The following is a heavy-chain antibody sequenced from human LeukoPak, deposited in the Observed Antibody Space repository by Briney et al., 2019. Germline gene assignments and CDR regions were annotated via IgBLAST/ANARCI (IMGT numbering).Heavy chain of an antibody. J-gene: IGHJ4*02. Sequence: ASVKVSCKASGYTFTGYYIHWVRQAPGQGLEWMGGIIPIFNTSNYAQTFRGRVTITADDSTSTAYMELSSLRSEDTAVYYCARVGGYSSSWYPFDFWGQGTLVTVSS. D-gene: IGHD6-13*01. CDR2: IIPIFNTS. V-gene: IGHV1-69*13. CDR3: ARVGGYSSSWYPFDF. CDR1: GYTFTGYY.